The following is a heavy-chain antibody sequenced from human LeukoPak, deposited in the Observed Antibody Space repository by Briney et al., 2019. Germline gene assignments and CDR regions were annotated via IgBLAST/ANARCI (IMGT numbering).Heavy chain of an antibody. Sequence: ASVKVSCKASGGTFSSEAFIWVRQAPGQGLEWMGWISGYNGNTKYAENLQGRVTMTTDTSTSTAYMELRSLRPDDTAVYYCARQHYGGNSVPWDYWGQGTLVTVSS. CDR3: ARQHYGGNSVPWDY. CDR1: GGTFSSEA. CDR2: ISGYNGNT. J-gene: IGHJ4*02. V-gene: IGHV1-18*01. D-gene: IGHD4-23*01.